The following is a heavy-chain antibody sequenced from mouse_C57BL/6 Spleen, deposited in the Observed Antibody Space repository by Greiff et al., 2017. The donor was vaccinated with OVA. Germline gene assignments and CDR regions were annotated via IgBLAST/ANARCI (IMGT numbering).Heavy chain of an antibody. Sequence: EVQLQESGPGLVKPSQSLSLTCSVTGYSITSGYYWNWIRQFPGNKLEWMGYISYDGSNNYNPSLKNRISITRDTSKNQFFLKLNSVTTEDTATYYCARGWDWEGFDYWGQGTTLTVSS. CDR1: GYSITSGYY. CDR2: ISYDGSN. CDR3: ARGWDWEGFDY. D-gene: IGHD4-1*01. J-gene: IGHJ2*01. V-gene: IGHV3-6*01.